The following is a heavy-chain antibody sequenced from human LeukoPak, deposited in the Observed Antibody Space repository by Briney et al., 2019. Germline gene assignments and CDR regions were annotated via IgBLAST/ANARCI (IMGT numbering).Heavy chain of an antibody. CDR2: IYPGDSDT. CDR1: GYSFTNYW. CDR3: ARRLNYYDSSGYSMYYFDY. D-gene: IGHD3-22*01. V-gene: IGHV5-51*01. Sequence: GESLKISCKGSGYSFTNYWIGWVRQMPGKGLEWVAIIYPGDSDTRYSPSFQGQVTISADKSISTAYLQWSSLKASDTAMYYCARRLNYYDSSGYSMYYFDYWGQGTLVTVSS. J-gene: IGHJ4*02.